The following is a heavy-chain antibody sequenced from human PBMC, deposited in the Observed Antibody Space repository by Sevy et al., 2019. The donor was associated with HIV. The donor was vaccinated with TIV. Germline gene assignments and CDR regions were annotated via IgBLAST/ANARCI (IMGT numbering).Heavy chain of an antibody. V-gene: IGHV3-49*03. Sequence: GGSLRLSCTASGFTFGDYAMSWFRQAPGKGLEWVGFIRSKAYGGTTEYAASVKGRLTIARDDSKSIAYLQLNSLKTEDTAVYYCSRARDSSGYYYDWFEPWGQGTLVTVSS. CDR3: SRARDSSGYYYDWFEP. D-gene: IGHD3-22*01. J-gene: IGHJ5*02. CDR2: IRSKAYGGTT. CDR1: GFTFGDYA.